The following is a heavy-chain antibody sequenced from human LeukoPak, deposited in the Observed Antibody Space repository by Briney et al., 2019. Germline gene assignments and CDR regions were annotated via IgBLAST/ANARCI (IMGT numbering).Heavy chain of an antibody. J-gene: IGHJ6*03. CDR1: GFTFSNSA. CDR3: AKDGSWGDYYFYFYIDV. Sequence: GGSLRLSCEASGFTFSNSAMSWVRQAPGKGLEWVSGISASGHYTFNADSAKGRFTISRDNSKNTLYLQMNSLRAEDTALYFCAKDGSWGDYYFYFYIDVWGKGTTVTVSS. CDR2: ISASGHYT. V-gene: IGHV3-23*01. D-gene: IGHD3-16*01.